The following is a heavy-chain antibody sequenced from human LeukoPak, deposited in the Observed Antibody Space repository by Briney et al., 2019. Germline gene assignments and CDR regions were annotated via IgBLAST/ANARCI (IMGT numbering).Heavy chain of an antibody. V-gene: IGHV1-2*06. CDR3: ARSARHCNNGVCFTDYYIDL. D-gene: IGHD2-8*01. J-gene: IGHJ6*03. CDR2: INPNSGDP. Sequence: EASVKVSCKASGYTFTDSYIHWVRQAPGQGLGWMGRINPNSGDPDYPQKFQGRVTMTRDTSISTAYMEMSSLTSDDTAVYYCARSARHCNNGVCFTDYYIDLWGKGTTVIVSS. CDR1: GYTFTDSY.